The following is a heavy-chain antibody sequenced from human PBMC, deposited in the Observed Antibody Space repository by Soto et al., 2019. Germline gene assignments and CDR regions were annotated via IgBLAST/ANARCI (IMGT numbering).Heavy chain of an antibody. CDR3: ARAGYCSSTSCYFNLLDV. J-gene: IGHJ6*02. CDR2: ISAYNGNT. CDR1: GYTFTSYG. D-gene: IGHD2-2*01. V-gene: IGHV1-18*01. Sequence: ASVKVSCKASGYTFTSYGISWVRQAPGQGLEWMGWISAYNGNTNYAQKLQGRVTMTTDTSTSTAYMELRSLRSDDTAVYYCARAGYCSSTSCYFNLLDVWGQGTTVTVSS.